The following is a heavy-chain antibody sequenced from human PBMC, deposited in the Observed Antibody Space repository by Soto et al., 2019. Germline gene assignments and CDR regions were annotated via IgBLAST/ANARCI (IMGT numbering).Heavy chain of an antibody. D-gene: IGHD3-22*01. CDR2: IFANDEE. V-gene: IGHV2-26*01. J-gene: IGHJ3*01. CDR1: GFSLSNARMG. CDR3: ARMGDYYDNAGDAFDL. Sequence: QVTLKESGPVLVKPTETLTLTCTVSGFSLSNARMGVSWIRQPPGKALEWLAHIFANDEEPYNTSLRSRLTISRDTSKNQVVLTMTNMDPVDTATYYCARMGDYYDNAGDAFDLWGQGTRVTVSS.